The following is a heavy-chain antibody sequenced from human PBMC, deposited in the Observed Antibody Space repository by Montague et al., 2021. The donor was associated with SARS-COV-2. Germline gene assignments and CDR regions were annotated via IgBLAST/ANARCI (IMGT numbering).Heavy chain of an antibody. CDR2: TNHSGST. V-gene: IGHV4-34*01. Sequence: SETLSLTCAVYGGSFSGYYWSWIRQPPGKGLEWIGETNHSGSTNYNPSLKSRVSISVDTSKNQFSLKRSSVTAADTAVYYCARGAPTITMIVVVFTGAGWYFDLWGRGTLVTVSS. D-gene: IGHD3-22*01. J-gene: IGHJ2*01. CDR3: ARGAPTITMIVVVFTGAGWYFDL. CDR1: GGSFSGYY.